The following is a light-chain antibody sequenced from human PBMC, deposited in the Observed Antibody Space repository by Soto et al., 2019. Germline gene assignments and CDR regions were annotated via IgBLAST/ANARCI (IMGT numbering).Light chain of an antibody. CDR3: TSYTATGTHVV. V-gene: IGLV2-14*01. Sequence: QSALTQPASVSGSPGQSITISCTGTSSDVGSYNYVSWYQQYPGKAPKLMIYDVSNRPSGVSYRFSGSKSGNTASLTISGLQVEDEADYYCTSYTATGTHVVFGGGTKPTVL. J-gene: IGLJ2*01. CDR2: DVS. CDR1: SSDVGSYNY.